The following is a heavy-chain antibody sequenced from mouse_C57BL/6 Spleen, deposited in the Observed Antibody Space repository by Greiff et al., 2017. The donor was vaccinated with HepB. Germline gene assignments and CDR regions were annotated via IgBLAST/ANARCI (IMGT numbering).Heavy chain of an antibody. CDR3: AYSNYVYFDY. D-gene: IGHD2-5*01. V-gene: IGHV1-59*01. CDR1: GYTFTSYW. J-gene: IGHJ2*01. CDR2: IDPSDSYT. Sequence: QVQLKQPGAELVRPGTSVKLSCKASGYTFTSYWMHWVKQRPGQGLEWIGVIDPSDSYTNYNQKFKGKATLTVDTSSSTAYMQLSSLTSEDSAVYYCAYSNYVYFDYWGQGTTLTVSS.